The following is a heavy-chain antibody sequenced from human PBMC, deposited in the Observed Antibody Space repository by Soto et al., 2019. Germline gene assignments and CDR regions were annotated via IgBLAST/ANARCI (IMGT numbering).Heavy chain of an antibody. D-gene: IGHD1-26*01. CDR1: GFSISDYG. CDR3: AKGAWDGHSLGMHV. V-gene: IGHV3-30*18. J-gene: IGHJ6*01. CDR2: ISYDGSNT. Sequence: QVQLVESGGGVVQPGWSLRLSCAASGFSISDYGMEWVRQAPGKGLEWVALISYDGSNTYYADSVKGRFTISRDNSKDTMFLQMTGLRREDTAVDYCAKGAWDGHSLGMHVWGQGTTVNVSS.